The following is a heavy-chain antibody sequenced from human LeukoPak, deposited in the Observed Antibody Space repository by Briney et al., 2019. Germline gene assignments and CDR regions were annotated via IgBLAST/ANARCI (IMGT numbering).Heavy chain of an antibody. CDR3: ARIRDGYNDAYDI. Sequence: GASVKVSCKASGYTFTKYYIHWVRQAPRQGLEWMGLISPGGDNTNYAQNFQGRVTMTRDTFTSTVYMELSSLRSEDTAIYYCARIRDGYNDAYDIWGQGTVVTVPS. CDR1: GYTFTKYY. D-gene: IGHD5-24*01. V-gene: IGHV1-46*01. CDR2: ISPGGDNT. J-gene: IGHJ3*02.